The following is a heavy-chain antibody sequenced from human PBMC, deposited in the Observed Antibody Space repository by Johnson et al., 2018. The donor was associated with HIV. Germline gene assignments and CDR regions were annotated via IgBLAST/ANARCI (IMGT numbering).Heavy chain of an antibody. Sequence: QVQLVESGGGVVQPGRSLRLSCAASGFTFSDYGLHWVRQAPGQGLEWVAVISYDGRRTNYADSVKGRFTISRDNAKNTLYLQMNSLRAEDTAVYYCVRGLDIWGQGTEVTVSS. CDR3: VRGLDI. CDR1: GFTFSDYG. J-gene: IGHJ3*02. V-gene: IGHV3-30*03. CDR2: ISYDGRRT.